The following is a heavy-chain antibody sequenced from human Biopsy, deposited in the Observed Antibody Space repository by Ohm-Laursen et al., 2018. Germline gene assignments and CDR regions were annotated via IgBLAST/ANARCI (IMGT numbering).Heavy chain of an antibody. Sequence: SETLSLTWPVSGGSISGHFWSWVRQPAGKGLEWIGRIYSNGNTNYNPSLKSRVSMSVDTSKNHFSLNLTSVTAADTAVYYCARDEGLLRAFDIWGQGTLGTVSS. CDR2: IYSNGNT. CDR3: ARDEGLLRAFDI. CDR1: GGSISGHF. D-gene: IGHD1-26*01. J-gene: IGHJ3*02. V-gene: IGHV4-4*07.